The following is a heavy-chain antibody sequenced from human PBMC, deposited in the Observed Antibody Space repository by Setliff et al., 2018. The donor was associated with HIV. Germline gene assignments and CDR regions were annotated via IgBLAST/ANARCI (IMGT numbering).Heavy chain of an antibody. D-gene: IGHD6-13*01. CDR3: ARVSCSSWYSIPLYYYYSMDV. CDR2: MQHSGRT. Sequence: SETLSLTCAVYGGSFSGYCWSWIRQPPGKGLEWIGEMQHSGRTNYNPSLRSRVTTSVDTSKSQFSPKLSSVTAADTAVYYCARVSCSSWYSIPLYYYYSMDVWGKGTTVTVS. J-gene: IGHJ6*03. V-gene: IGHV4-34*01. CDR1: GGSFSGYC.